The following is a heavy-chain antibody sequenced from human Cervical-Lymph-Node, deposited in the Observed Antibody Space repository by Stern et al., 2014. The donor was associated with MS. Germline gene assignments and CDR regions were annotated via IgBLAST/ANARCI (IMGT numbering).Heavy chain of an antibody. D-gene: IGHD1-26*01. Sequence: VQLVQSGAEEKKPGASVKVSCQASGFTFTSYYIHWVRQAPGQGLEWMGIINPSGDTTTYAQMLQGRVTMTRDTSTSTVYMELSSLRSDDTAMYYCTKDSGSFSIDYWGQGTLVTVSS. V-gene: IGHV1-46*03. CDR3: TKDSGSFSIDY. CDR2: INPSGDTT. J-gene: IGHJ4*02. CDR1: GFTFTSYY.